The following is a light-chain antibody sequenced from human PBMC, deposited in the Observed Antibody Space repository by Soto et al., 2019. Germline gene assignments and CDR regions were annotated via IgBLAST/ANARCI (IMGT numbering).Light chain of an antibody. CDR2: DVS. J-gene: IGLJ3*02. Sequence: QSALTQPASVSGSPGQSITISCTGTSSDVGGYNSVSWYQQHPGKAPKLIIYDVSNRPSGVSYRFSGSTSGNTASLTISGLQAEDEADYYCSSYTSSSTVVFGGGTKLTVL. V-gene: IGLV2-14*01. CDR1: SSDVGGYNS. CDR3: SSYTSSSTVV.